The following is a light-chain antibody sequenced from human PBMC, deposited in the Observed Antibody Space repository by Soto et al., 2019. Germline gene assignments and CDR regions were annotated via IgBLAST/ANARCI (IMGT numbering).Light chain of an antibody. CDR2: GAS. J-gene: IGKJ4*01. Sequence: DIVLTQSPGTLSLSPGERATLSCRSSQSVNNNFLAWYQQKPGQAPRLLFYGASTRATGIPDRFSGSGSGTDFTLTINRLDPEDFAVYYCQHYVTYPLTFGGGTKVEIK. CDR3: QHYVTYPLT. V-gene: IGKV3-20*01. CDR1: QSVNNNF.